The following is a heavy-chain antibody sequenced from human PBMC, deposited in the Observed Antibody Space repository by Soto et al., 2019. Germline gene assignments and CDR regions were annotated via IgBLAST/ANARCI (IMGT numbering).Heavy chain of an antibody. CDR2: IYYSGST. CDR1: GGSISSSRYY. J-gene: IGHJ4*02. D-gene: IGHD6-19*01. V-gene: IGHV4-39*01. Sequence: QLQVQESGPGLVKPSETLSLTCTVSGGSISSSRYYWGWIRQPPGKGREWIGSIYYSGSTYYNPSLKSRVTISVDTSKNQFSLKRSSVTAADTAVYYCARQLAVAGMAYFDYWGQGTLVTVS. CDR3: ARQLAVAGMAYFDY.